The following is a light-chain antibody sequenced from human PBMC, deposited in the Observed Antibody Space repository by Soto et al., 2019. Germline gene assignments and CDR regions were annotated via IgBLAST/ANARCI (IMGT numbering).Light chain of an antibody. Sequence: DIQMTQSPSSLSASVGDRVTITCRASQSISSCLNWYQQKPGKAPKLLIYAASNLQSGVPSRFSGSESETDFILTISSLQPEDFATYYCQQIYVAPVTFGQGTKVEIK. CDR1: QSISSC. CDR3: QQIYVAPVT. J-gene: IGKJ1*01. CDR2: AAS. V-gene: IGKV1-39*01.